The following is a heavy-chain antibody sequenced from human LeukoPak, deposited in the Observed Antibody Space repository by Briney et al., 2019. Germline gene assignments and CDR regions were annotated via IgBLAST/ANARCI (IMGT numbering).Heavy chain of an antibody. CDR1: GYTFTSYG. Sequence: ASVKVSCKASGYTFTSYGISWVRQAPGQGLVWMGWISAYNGNTNYAQKLQGRVTMTTDTSTSTAYMELRSLRSDDTAVYYCARGYIMITFGGVIVIKPTFDYWGQGTLVTVSS. CDR3: ARGYIMITFGGVIVIKPTFDY. J-gene: IGHJ4*02. D-gene: IGHD3-16*02. CDR2: ISAYNGNT. V-gene: IGHV1-18*01.